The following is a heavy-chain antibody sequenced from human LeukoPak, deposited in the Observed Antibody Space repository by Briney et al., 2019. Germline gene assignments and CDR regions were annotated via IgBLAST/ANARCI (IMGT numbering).Heavy chain of an antibody. Sequence: GGSLRLSCAASGFTFSNAWMSWVRQAPGKGLEWVGRIKSKTDGGTTDYAVPVKGRFTISRDDSKNTLYLQMNSLKTEYTAVYSCTTGGDDSSGYYPGELDYWGQGTLVTVSS. CDR2: IKSKTDGGTT. CDR3: TTGGDDSSGYYPGELDY. V-gene: IGHV3-15*01. D-gene: IGHD3-22*01. CDR1: GFTFSNAW. J-gene: IGHJ4*02.